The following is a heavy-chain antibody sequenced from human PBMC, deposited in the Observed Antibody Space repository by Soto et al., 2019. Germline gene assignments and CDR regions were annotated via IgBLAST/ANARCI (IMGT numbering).Heavy chain of an antibody. J-gene: IGHJ6*02. CDR1: GGSISSYY. CDR3: ARAMYDFWSGYLYPDYYYYGMDV. V-gene: IGHV4-59*01. D-gene: IGHD3-3*01. Sequence: TSETLSLPCTASGGSISSYYWSWIRQPPGKGLEGIGYIYYSGSTNYNPSLKSRVTISVDTSKNQFSLKLSSVTAADTAVYYCARAMYDFWSGYLYPDYYYYGMDVWGQGTTVTVSS. CDR2: IYYSGST.